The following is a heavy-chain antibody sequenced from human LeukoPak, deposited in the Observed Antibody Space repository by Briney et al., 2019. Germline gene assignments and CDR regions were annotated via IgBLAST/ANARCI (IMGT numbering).Heavy chain of an antibody. CDR3: ATYCSGGSCYSDAFDI. CDR1: GYTSTGYY. Sequence: ASVRVSCKVSGYTSTGYYMHWVRQATGQGLEWMGWINPNSVGTNYAPKFQGRVTMTRDTTLSTAYMELSRLRSDDTAVYYCATYCSGGSCYSDAFDIWGQGTMVTVSS. V-gene: IGHV1-2*02. D-gene: IGHD2-15*01. CDR2: INPNSVGT. J-gene: IGHJ3*02.